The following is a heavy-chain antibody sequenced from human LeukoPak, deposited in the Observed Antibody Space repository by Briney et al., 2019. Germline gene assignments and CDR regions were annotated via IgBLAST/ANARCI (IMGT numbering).Heavy chain of an antibody. V-gene: IGHV3-23*01. CDR2: ISGSGGST. CDR3: AKDIIKYSSSSYFDY. J-gene: IGHJ4*02. Sequence: GGSLRLSCAASGFTVSSNYMSWVRQAPGKGLEWVSAISGSGGSTYYADSVKGRFTISRDNSKNTLYLQMNSLRAEDTAVYYCAKDIIKYSSSSYFDYWGQGTLVTVSS. D-gene: IGHD6-6*01. CDR1: GFTVSSNY.